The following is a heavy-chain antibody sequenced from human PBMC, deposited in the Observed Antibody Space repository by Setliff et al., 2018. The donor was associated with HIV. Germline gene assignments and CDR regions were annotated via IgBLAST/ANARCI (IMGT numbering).Heavy chain of an antibody. Sequence: SETLSLTCTVSGVSISSSSYYWGWIRQPPGKGLEWIGEIYHSGSTHYNPSLQSRVTISVDKSKSQFSLKLNSVTAADTAVYYCGGNGYYSIDYWGQGTQVTVS. J-gene: IGHJ4*02. D-gene: IGHD3-22*01. V-gene: IGHV4-39*07. CDR1: GVSISSSSYY. CDR2: IYHSGST. CDR3: GGNGYYSIDY.